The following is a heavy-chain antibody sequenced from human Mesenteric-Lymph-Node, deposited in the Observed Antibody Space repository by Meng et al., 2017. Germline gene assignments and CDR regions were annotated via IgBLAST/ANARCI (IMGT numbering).Heavy chain of an antibody. V-gene: IGHV3-11*04. Sequence: GESLKISCAASGFTFSDYYMSWIRQAPGKGLEWVSYISSSGSTIYYADSVKGRFTISRDNAKNSLYLQMNSLRAEDTAVYYCVGGWVEPDYWGQGTLVTVSS. CDR2: ISSSGSTI. CDR3: VGGWVEPDY. D-gene: IGHD6-13*01. CDR1: GFTFSDYY. J-gene: IGHJ4*02.